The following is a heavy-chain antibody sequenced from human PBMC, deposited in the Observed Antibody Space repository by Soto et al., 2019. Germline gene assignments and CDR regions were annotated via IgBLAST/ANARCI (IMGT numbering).Heavy chain of an antibody. CDR2: INHSGST. V-gene: IGHV4-34*01. CDR3: ARESRLYYYGSGSYYVGRFDY. J-gene: IGHJ4*02. D-gene: IGHD3-10*01. Sequence: KPSETLSLTCAVYGGSFSGYYWSWIRQPPGKGLGWIGEINHSGSTNYNPSLKSRVTISVDTSKNQFSLKLSSVTAADTAVYYCARESRLYYYGSGSYYVGRFDYWGQGTLVTVSS. CDR1: GGSFSGYY.